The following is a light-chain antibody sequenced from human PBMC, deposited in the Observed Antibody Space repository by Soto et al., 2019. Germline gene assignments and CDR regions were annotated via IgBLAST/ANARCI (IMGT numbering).Light chain of an antibody. V-gene: IGLV2-14*01. J-gene: IGLJ2*01. CDR1: SSDVGGYNY. CDR3: SSYTSSSTLDVV. Sequence: QSVLTQPASVSGSPGQSITISCTGTSSDVGGYNYVSWYQQHPGKAPQLMIYDVSNRPSGVSNRFSGSKSGNTASLTISGLQADDEADYYCSSYTSSSTLDVVFGGGTKLTVL. CDR2: DVS.